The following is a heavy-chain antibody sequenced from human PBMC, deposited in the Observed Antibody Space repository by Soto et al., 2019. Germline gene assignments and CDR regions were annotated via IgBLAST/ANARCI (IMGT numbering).Heavy chain of an antibody. CDR1: GFTLSSSG. J-gene: IGHJ4*02. CDR3: ARDPDYSSGYVIPHFDY. Sequence: EVQLVESGGGLVQPGGSWRPSWPASGFTLSSSGMHGVRQVPGKGLLWVSRINSDGRSTSYANSVKGRFTISRDNAKNTLYLQMNSLRAEDTAVYYCARDPDYSSGYVIPHFDYWGQVTLVTVSS. CDR2: INSDGRST. V-gene: IGHV3-74*01. D-gene: IGHD3-22*01.